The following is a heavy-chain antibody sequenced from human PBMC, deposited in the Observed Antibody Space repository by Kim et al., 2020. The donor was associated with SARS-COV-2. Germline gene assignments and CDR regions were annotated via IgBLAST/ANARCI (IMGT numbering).Heavy chain of an antibody. V-gene: IGHV1-24*01. CDR3: ATGYNWND. J-gene: IGHJ4*02. D-gene: IGHD1-1*01. Sequence: GDTIYAQKFPGRVTMTEDTSTDTAYMELSSLRSEDTAVYYCATGYNWNDWGQGTLVTVSS. CDR2: GDT.